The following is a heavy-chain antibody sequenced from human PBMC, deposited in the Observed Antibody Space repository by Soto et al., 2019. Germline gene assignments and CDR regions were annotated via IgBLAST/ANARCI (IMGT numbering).Heavy chain of an antibody. D-gene: IGHD3-9*01. CDR3: ARTTGDILTGTPWYGLDI. CDR1: GYTFTSYD. J-gene: IGHJ3*02. CDR2: MNPNSGNT. V-gene: IGHV1-8*01. Sequence: ASVKVSCKASGYTFTSYDINWVRQATGQGLEWMGWMNPNSGNTGYAQKFQGRVTMTRNTSISTAYMELSSLRSEDTAVYYCARTTGDILTGTPWYGLDIWGQGTMVTVSS.